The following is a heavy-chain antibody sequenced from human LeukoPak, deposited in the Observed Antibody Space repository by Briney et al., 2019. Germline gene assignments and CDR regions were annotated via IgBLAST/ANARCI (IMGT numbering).Heavy chain of an antibody. V-gene: IGHV1-46*01. Sequence: VASVKVSCKASGYTFPSYFMHWVRQAPGQGLEWMGIINPTGGSTTYAQRFQGRVTLTRDTSTSTVYMELSSLRSEDTAIYYCAKETPNTGWFDPWGQGTLVTVSS. CDR2: INPTGGST. D-gene: IGHD1-14*01. CDR1: GYTFPSYF. J-gene: IGHJ5*02. CDR3: AKETPNTGWFDP.